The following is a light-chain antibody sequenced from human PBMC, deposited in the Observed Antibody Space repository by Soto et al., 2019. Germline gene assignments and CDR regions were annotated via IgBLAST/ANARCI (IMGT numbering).Light chain of an antibody. V-gene: IGKV3-20*01. CDR1: QSVSSSY. J-gene: IGKJ4*01. Sequence: EIVLTQSPGTLSLSPGERDTLSCRASQSVSSSYLAWYQQKPGQAPRLLIYGASSRATGIPDRFSGSGSGTDFTLTINRLEPEDFAVYYCEQYDKSITFGGGTNVEIK. CDR2: GAS. CDR3: EQYDKSIT.